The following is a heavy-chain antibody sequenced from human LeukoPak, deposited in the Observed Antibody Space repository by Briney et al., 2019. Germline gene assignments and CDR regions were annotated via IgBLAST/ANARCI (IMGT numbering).Heavy chain of an antibody. CDR1: GYSISSGYY. CDR2: IYYSGST. V-gene: IGHV4-38-2*01. Sequence: PSETLSLTCAVSGYSISSGYYWGWIRPPPGKGLEWIGSIYYSGSTYYNPSLKRRVTISVDTSKNQFSLKLSSVTAADTAVYYCARVATTTNPPQRPFDYWGQGTLVTVSS. D-gene: IGHD5-12*01. CDR3: ARVATTTNPPQRPFDY. J-gene: IGHJ4*02.